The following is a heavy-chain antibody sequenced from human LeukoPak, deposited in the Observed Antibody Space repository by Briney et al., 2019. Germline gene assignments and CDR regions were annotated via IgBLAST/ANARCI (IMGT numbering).Heavy chain of an antibody. CDR3: TTLVDGGSFSEVVY. Sequence: PGGSLRLSCAASGFTFSNAWMSWVRQAPGKGLEWVGRIKSKTDGGTTDYAAPVKGRFTISRDDSKNTLYLQMNSLKTEDTAVYYCTTLVDGGSFSEVVYWGQGTLVTVSS. CDR1: GFTFSNAW. V-gene: IGHV3-15*01. J-gene: IGHJ4*02. CDR2: IKSKTDGGTT. D-gene: IGHD2-15*01.